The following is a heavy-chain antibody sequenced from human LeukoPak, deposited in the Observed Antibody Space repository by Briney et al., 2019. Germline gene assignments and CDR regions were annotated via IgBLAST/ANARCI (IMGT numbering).Heavy chain of an antibody. Sequence: ASVKVSCKASGYTFTSYYMHWVRQAPGQGLEWMGIINPSGGSTSYAQKFQGRVTVTRDTSTSTVYMELSSLRSEDTAVYYCARDESSSSWEDGGDAFDIWGQGTMVTVSS. CDR1: GYTFTSYY. V-gene: IGHV1-46*01. CDR3: ARDESSSSWEDGGDAFDI. J-gene: IGHJ3*02. D-gene: IGHD6-13*01. CDR2: INPSGGST.